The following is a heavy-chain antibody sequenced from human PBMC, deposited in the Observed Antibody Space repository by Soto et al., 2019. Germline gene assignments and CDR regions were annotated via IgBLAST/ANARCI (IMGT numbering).Heavy chain of an antibody. J-gene: IGHJ1*01. D-gene: IGHD1-1*01. V-gene: IGHV3-53*01. CDR1: GFTISNNY. CDR3: AKDLVDDPA. Sequence: PGGSLRLSCAASGFTISNNYMNWVRQAPGKGPEWVSVIYSIGPTYYADSVKGRFTISRDNSKNTLYLQMNSLRAEDTAVYYCAKDLVDDPAWGQGTLVTVSS. CDR2: IYSIGPT.